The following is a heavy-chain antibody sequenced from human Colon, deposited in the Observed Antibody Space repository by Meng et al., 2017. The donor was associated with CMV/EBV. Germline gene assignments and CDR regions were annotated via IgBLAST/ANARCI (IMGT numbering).Heavy chain of an antibody. Sequence: GGSLKISCAASGFSFSTYGMHWVRQAPGKGPEWVAVIWNNGRDSYYAASVKGRFTISRDNSKNTLYLQMNSLRVEDTAVYYCARDGFTGYAGWFDPWGQGTQVTVSS. CDR2: IWNNGRDS. CDR3: ARDGFTGYAGWFDP. J-gene: IGHJ5*02. D-gene: IGHD5-12*01. CDR1: GFSFSTYG. V-gene: IGHV3-33*01.